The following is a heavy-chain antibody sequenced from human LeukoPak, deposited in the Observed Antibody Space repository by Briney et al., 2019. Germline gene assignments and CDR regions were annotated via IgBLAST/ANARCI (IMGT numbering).Heavy chain of an antibody. V-gene: IGHV4-39*01. D-gene: IGHD6-13*01. CDR3: ARPAAADPTENWFDP. CDR1: GGSISSSSYY. Sequence: PSETLSLTCTVSGGSISSSSYYWGWIRQPPGKGLEWIGSIYYSGSTYYNPSLKSRVSISVDTSKNQFSLKLSSVTAADTAVYYCARPAAADPTENWFDPWGQGTLVTVSS. CDR2: IYYSGST. J-gene: IGHJ5*02.